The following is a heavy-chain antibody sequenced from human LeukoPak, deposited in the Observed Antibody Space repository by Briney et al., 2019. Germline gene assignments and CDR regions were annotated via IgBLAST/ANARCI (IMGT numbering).Heavy chain of an antibody. Sequence: PGRSLRLSCAASGFTFSSYGTHWVRQAPGKGLEWVAVIWYDGSNKYYADSVKGRFTISRDNSKNTLYLQMNSLRAEDTAVYYCAKVRGNDFWSGYWDYWGQGTLVTVSS. CDR3: AKVRGNDFWSGYWDY. CDR1: GFTFSSYG. D-gene: IGHD3-3*01. V-gene: IGHV3-33*06. CDR2: IWYDGSNK. J-gene: IGHJ4*02.